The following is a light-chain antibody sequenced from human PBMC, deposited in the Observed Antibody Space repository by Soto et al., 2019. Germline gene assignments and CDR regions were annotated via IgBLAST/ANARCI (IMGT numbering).Light chain of an antibody. J-gene: IGKJ4*01. CDR1: QSVSSN. V-gene: IGKV3-15*01. CDR2: GAS. CDR3: QQYDNWPPLT. Sequence: EIVMTQSPATLSVSPGERATLSCRASQSVSSNLAWYQQRPGQAPRLLISGASTRATGLPARFSGRKSGTEFTLTISSLQSEDFAVYYCQQYDNWPPLTFGGGTKVEIK.